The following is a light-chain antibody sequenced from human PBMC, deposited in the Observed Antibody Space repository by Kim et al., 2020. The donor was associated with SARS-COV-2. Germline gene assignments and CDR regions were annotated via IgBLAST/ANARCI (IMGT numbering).Light chain of an antibody. CDR1: QSVSNN. CDR2: GAS. CDR3: QQYNNWLHT. Sequence: EIVMTQSPATLSVSPGERATLSCRASQSVSNNLALYQQKPGQAPRLLFYGASTRATGVPARFSVSGSGTEFTLTISSLQSEDFAVYYCQQYNNWLHTFGQGTKLEI. V-gene: IGKV3-15*01. J-gene: IGKJ2*01.